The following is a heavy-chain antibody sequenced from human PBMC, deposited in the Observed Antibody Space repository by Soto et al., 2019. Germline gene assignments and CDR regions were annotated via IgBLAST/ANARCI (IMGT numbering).Heavy chain of an antibody. CDR2: IYPGDSDT. D-gene: IGHD6-6*01. CDR1: GYIFIKYW. CDR3: VVYSSSSGRHFDY. J-gene: IGHJ4*02. V-gene: IGHV5-51*01. Sequence: VESLKISCKSSGYIFIKYWICCFRQMPGKVLEWMGIIYPGDSDTRYSPSFQGQVTISADKSITTAYLQWRSLKASDTAIYYCVVYSSSSGRHFDYWGQGTLVTVSS.